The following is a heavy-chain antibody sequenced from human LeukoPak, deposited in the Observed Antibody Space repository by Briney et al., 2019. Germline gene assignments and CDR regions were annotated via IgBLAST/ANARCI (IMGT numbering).Heavy chain of an antibody. V-gene: IGHV1-2*02. J-gene: IGHJ4*02. Sequence: GASVKVSCKASGYTFTGYHMHWVRQAPGQGLEWMGWINPNSGGTNYAQKFQGRVTMTRDTSISTAYMELSRLRSDDTAVYYCARSIGQNPYYDFWSGYYTSYFDYWGQGTLVTVSS. CDR1: GYTFTGYH. CDR3: ARSIGQNPYYDFWSGYYTSYFDY. CDR2: INPNSGGT. D-gene: IGHD3-3*01.